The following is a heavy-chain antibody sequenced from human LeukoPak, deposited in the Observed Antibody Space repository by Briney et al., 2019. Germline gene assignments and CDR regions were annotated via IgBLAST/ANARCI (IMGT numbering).Heavy chain of an antibody. CDR2: INHSGST. J-gene: IGHJ5*02. CDR1: GGSFSGYY. D-gene: IGHD5-18*01. CDR3: ARVGRRGYRVNNWFDP. V-gene: IGHV4-34*01. Sequence: SETLSLTCAVYGGSFSGYYWSWIRQPPGKGLEWIGEINHSGSTNYNPSLKSRVTISVDTSKNQFTLKLSSVTAADTAVYYCARVGRRGYRVNNWFDPWGQGTLVTVSS.